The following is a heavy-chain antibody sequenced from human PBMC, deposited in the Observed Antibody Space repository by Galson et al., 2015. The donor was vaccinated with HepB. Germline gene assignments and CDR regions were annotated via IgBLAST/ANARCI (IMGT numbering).Heavy chain of an antibody. CDR1: GFTFSDYY. CDR3: ARSLGASRLDF. J-gene: IGHJ4*02. V-gene: IGHV3-11*01. CDR2: ITSSGNTK. Sequence: SLRLSCAASGFTFSDYYMNWVRQTPGKGLESVSYITSSGNTKFYADSVKGRFIVPRDNAKNTLFLHMNSLRGEDTAIYYCARSLGASRLDFWGQGTLVTVSS. D-gene: IGHD3-16*01.